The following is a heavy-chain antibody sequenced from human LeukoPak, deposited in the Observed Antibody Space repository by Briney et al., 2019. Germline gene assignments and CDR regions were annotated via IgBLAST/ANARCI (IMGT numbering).Heavy chain of an antibody. J-gene: IGHJ6*03. D-gene: IGHD2-15*01. CDR3: ARDPTSGVGYYYYYMDV. CDR2: INPNSGGT. CDR1: GYTSTDYY. V-gene: IGHV1-2*06. Sequence: GASVKVSCKASGYTSTDYYMHWVRQAPGQGLEWVGRINPNSGGTNYAQKFQGRVTMTRDTSISTAYMELSRLRSDDTAVYYCARDPTSGVGYYYYYMDVWGKGTTVTVSS.